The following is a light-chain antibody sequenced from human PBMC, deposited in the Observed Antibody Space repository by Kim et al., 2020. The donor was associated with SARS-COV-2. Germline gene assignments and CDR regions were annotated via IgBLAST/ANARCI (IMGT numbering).Light chain of an antibody. CDR3: QQYGRSLYT. V-gene: IGKV3-20*01. J-gene: IGKJ2*01. CDR1: QSVNRDY. Sequence: LSPGERATLSCRASQSVNRDYLAWYQHKPGQAPRLLIYSASRRATGIPDRFSGSDSGTDFTLTINRLEPEDFAVYYCQQYGRSLYTFGQGTKLEI. CDR2: SAS.